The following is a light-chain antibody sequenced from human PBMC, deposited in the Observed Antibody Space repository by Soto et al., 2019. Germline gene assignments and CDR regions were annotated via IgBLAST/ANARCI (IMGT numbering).Light chain of an antibody. CDR3: MKALQTPIT. CDR2: LGS. J-gene: IGKJ5*01. Sequence: DIVMTQSPLSLPVTPGEPASISCRSSQSLLHSNGYNDLDWYLQKPGQSPQLLIYLGSNRASGVPDRFSGSGSVIDFTLKISRVEAEDIGVYYCMKALQTPITFGQGTRLEIK. V-gene: IGKV2-28*01. CDR1: QSLLHSNGYND.